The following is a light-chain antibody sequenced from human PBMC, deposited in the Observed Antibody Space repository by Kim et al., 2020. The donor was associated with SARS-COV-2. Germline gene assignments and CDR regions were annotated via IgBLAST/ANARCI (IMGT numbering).Light chain of an antibody. CDR2: RDN. J-gene: IGLJ1*01. Sequence: SYELTQPPSVSVSPGQTASITCSGDKLGDKYACWYQQKPGQSPVVVIFRDNRRPSGIPERFSGSNSGNTATLTISGTQAMDEADYYCQAWDSSIYVFGTG. CDR1: KLGDKY. V-gene: IGLV3-1*01. CDR3: QAWDSSIYV.